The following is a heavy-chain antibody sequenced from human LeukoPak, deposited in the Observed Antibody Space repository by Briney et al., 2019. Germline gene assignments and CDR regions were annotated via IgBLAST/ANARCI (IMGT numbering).Heavy chain of an antibody. V-gene: IGHV3-23*01. CDR3: ARDTLVGATHDY. J-gene: IGHJ4*02. Sequence: GGSLRLSCAASGFTFSSYAMSWVRQAPGKGLEWVSAISGSGGSTYYADSVKGRFTISRDNSQNTLYLQMNSLRAEDTAVYYCARDTLVGATHDYWGQGTLVTVSS. CDR1: GFTFSSYA. CDR2: ISGSGGST. D-gene: IGHD1-26*01.